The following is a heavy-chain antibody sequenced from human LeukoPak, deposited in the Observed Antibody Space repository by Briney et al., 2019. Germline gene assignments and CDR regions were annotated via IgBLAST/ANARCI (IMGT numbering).Heavy chain of an antibody. CDR1: GFDLSTYE. D-gene: IGHD5-24*01. CDR2: ITISGHTK. Sequence: GSLRLSCAASGFDLSTYEMNWVRQAPGKGLEWIADITISGHTKNYADSVKGQFSISRDNARTSLYLQMHSLRVEDTGVYYCARGDPHADLWGQGTLVTVSS. CDR3: ARGDPHADL. J-gene: IGHJ5*02. V-gene: IGHV3-48*03.